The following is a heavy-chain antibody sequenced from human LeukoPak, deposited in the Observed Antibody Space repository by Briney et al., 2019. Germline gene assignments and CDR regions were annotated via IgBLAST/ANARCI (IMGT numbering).Heavy chain of an antibody. CDR3: AKIVGNGYDLSAYYFDY. CDR1: GFTFSSYA. J-gene: IGHJ4*02. D-gene: IGHD5-12*01. CDR2: ISGSGGST. V-gene: IGHV3-23*01. Sequence: PGGSLSLTCAASGFTFSSYAMSWVRQAPGKGLEWVSVISGSGGSTYYADSVKGRFTISRDNSKNTLYLQMNSLRAEDTAVYYCAKIVGNGYDLSAYYFDYWGQGTLPTVSS.